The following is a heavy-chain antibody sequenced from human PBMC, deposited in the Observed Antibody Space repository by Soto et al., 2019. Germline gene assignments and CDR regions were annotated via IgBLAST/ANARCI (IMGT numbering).Heavy chain of an antibody. V-gene: IGHV3-30*18. CDR1: GFTFSGYG. J-gene: IGHJ4*02. CDR2: ISYEGDHQ. Sequence: QVQLVESGGGVVQPGRSLRLSCGASGFTFSGYGMHWVRQAPGKGLEWVAVISYEGDHQYYRDSMKGRFTSSRDNSKNTLYLQMNSLRVEDTAVYYCAKGNAAQGYTSIDHWGEGTVVTVSP. CDR3: AKGNAAQGYTSIDH. D-gene: IGHD3-16*02.